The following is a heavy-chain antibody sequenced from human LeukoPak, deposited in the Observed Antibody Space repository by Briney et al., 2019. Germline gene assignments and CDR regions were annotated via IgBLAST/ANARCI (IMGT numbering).Heavy chain of an antibody. CDR3: AKYYYDGPGSNLFDY. CDR2: ISGSGDST. D-gene: IGHD3-22*01. J-gene: IGHJ4*02. CDR1: GFIFSSYG. V-gene: IGHV3-23*01. Sequence: GGSLRLSCVASGFIFSSYGMSWVRQAPGKGLEWVSAISGSGDSTFYADSVKGRFTISRDNSKNTLYLQMHSLRAEDRAVYYCAKYYYDGPGSNLFDYWGQGTLVTVSS.